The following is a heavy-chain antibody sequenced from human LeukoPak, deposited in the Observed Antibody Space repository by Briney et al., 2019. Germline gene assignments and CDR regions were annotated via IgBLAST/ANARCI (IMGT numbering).Heavy chain of an antibody. CDR2: ISGSSSTL. V-gene: IGHV3-48*04. J-gene: IGHJ4*02. CDR3: ARGELIGTVFDF. D-gene: IGHD1-7*01. Sequence: GGSLRLSCAASGFNFRTYSMKWIRQAPGKGLEWISYISGSSSTLYYADSVKGRFTISRDNANNSLFLQMNGLRAEDSAVYYCARGELIGTVFDFWGRGALVTVSS. CDR1: GFNFRTYS.